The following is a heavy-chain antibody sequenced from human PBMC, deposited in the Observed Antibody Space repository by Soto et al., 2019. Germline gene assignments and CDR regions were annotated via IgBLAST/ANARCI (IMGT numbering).Heavy chain of an antibody. D-gene: IGHD6-19*01. Sequence: GGSLRLSCAASGFTFDDYTMHWVRQAPGKGLEWVSLISWDGGSTYYADSVKGRFTISRDNSKNSLYLQMNSLRTEDTALYYCAKGARSSGWSPYYYYYYGMDVWGQGTTVTVSS. V-gene: IGHV3-43*01. CDR2: ISWDGGST. J-gene: IGHJ6*02. CDR3: AKGARSSGWSPYYYYYYGMDV. CDR1: GFTFDDYT.